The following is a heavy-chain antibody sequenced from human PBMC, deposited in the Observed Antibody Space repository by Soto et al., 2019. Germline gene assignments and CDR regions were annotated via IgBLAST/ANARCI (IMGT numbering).Heavy chain of an antibody. D-gene: IGHD4-17*01. V-gene: IGHV4-30-4*01. CDR2: IYYSGST. J-gene: IGHJ6*02. Sequence: PSETLSLTCTVSGGSISSGDYYWSWIRQPPGKGLEWIGYIYYSGSTYYNPSLKSRVTISVDTSKNQFSLKLSSVTAADTAVYYCARGPIARQYGDYLFYYYGMDVWGQGTTVTVSS. CDR1: GGSISSGDYY. CDR3: ARGPIARQYGDYLFYYYGMDV.